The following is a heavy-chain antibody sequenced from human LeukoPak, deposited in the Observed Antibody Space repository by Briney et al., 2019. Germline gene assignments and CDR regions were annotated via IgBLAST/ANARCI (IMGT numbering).Heavy chain of an antibody. CDR3: ASIMMTFGGVSDY. CDR1: GFTVSSNY. CDR2: IYSGGST. V-gene: IGHV3-53*01. J-gene: IGHJ4*02. D-gene: IGHD3-16*01. Sequence: GGSLRLSCVASGFTVSSNYMSWVRQAPGKGLEWVSVIYSGGSTYYADSVKGRFTISRDNSKNTLYLQMNSLRAEDTAVYYCASIMMTFGGVSDYWGQGTLVTVSS.